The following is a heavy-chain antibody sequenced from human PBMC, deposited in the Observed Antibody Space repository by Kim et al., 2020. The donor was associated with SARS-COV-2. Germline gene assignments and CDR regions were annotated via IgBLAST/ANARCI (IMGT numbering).Heavy chain of an antibody. CDR3: ARGGRSVDTAMITAY. J-gene: IGHJ4*02. CDR2: ISYSGSA. Sequence: SETLSLTCTVSGGSISGYYWSWVRQPPGKGLEWIGYISYSGSANYNPSLKTRVIISVDTSKNQFSLRLSSVTAADTAVYYCARGGRSVDTAMITAYWGQGTLVTVSS. D-gene: IGHD5-18*01. CDR1: GGSISGYY. V-gene: IGHV4-59*01.